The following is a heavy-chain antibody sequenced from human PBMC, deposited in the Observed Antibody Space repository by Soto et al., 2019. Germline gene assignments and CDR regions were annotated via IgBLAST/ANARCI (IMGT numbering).Heavy chain of an antibody. J-gene: IGHJ5*02. Sequence: GGSLRLSCAASGFYFDDYGMSWVRQAPGKGLEWVAGITRNGGSTGYADSVKGRFTISRDNAKNSLYLQMNSLRAEDTALYHCARYSSNWFDPWGQGTVVTVSS. CDR2: ITRNGGST. V-gene: IGHV3-20*01. CDR1: GFYFDDYG. CDR3: ARYSSNWFDP. D-gene: IGHD2-21*01.